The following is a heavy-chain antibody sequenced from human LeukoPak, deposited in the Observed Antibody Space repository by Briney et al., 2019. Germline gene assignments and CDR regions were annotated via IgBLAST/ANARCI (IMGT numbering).Heavy chain of an antibody. J-gene: IGHJ4*02. Sequence: SETLSLTCAVYGESFSAYYWSWIRQPPGKGLEWIGEINHSGRAIYNPSLTSRVTISVDTSKNQFSLKLNSVTAADTAVYYCARDIGGAGYWGQGTLVTVSS. CDR3: ARDIGGAGY. CDR1: GESFSAYY. V-gene: IGHV4-34*01. D-gene: IGHD6-19*01. CDR2: INHSGRA.